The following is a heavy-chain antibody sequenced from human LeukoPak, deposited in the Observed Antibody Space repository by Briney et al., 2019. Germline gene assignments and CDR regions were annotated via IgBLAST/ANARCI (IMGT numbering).Heavy chain of an antibody. Sequence: GGSLRLSCAASGFTFSSYAMSWVRQAPGKGLEWVSAISGSGGSTYYADSVKGRFTISRDNSKNTLYLQMNSLRAEDTAVYYCARDFIPAAIAAAFDYWGQGTLVTVSS. CDR1: GFTFSSYA. CDR2: ISGSGGST. J-gene: IGHJ4*02. D-gene: IGHD2-2*02. CDR3: ARDFIPAAIAAAFDY. V-gene: IGHV3-23*01.